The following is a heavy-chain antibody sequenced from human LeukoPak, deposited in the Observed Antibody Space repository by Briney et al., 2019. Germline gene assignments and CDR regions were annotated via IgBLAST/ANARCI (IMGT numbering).Heavy chain of an antibody. V-gene: IGHV3-66*01. Sequence: PGGSLRLSCAASGFTVSSSYMSWVRQAPGKGLEWVSIISSAGTTYYADSVKGRFTISRDNSKNTVYLQVNSLRDEDTAVYYCARDLEAANTYYFDYWGQATMVTVSS. CDR1: GFTVSSSY. D-gene: IGHD6-13*01. CDR3: ARDLEAANTYYFDY. J-gene: IGHJ4*02. CDR2: ISSAGTT.